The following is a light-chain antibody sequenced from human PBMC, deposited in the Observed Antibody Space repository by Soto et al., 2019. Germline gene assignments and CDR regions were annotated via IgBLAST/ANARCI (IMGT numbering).Light chain of an antibody. CDR2: WAS. Sequence: DIVMTQSPDSLAVSLGERATMNCKCSRSVLYKSNNKNHLAWYQQKPGQPPQLIIYWASTRESGVPERFSGSGSGTDFTLAISSLEDEDVAFYWCQQYFDVPFTFGGGTKVDIK. CDR1: RSVLYKSNNKNH. J-gene: IGKJ4*01. V-gene: IGKV4-1*01. CDR3: QQYFDVPFT.